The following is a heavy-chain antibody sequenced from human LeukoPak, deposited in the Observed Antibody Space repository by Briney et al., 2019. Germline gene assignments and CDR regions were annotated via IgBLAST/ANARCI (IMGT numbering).Heavy chain of an antibody. J-gene: IGHJ4*02. CDR1: GGSISSGSYY. V-gene: IGHV4-61*02. CDR3: ATSAGYSYGYALDY. D-gene: IGHD5-18*01. CDR2: IYTSGST. Sequence: PSETLSLTCSVSGGSISSGSYYWSWLRQPAGKGLEWIGRIYTSGSTNYNPSLKSRVTISVDTSKNQFSLKLSSVTAADTAVYYCATSAGYSYGYALDYWGQGTLVTVSS.